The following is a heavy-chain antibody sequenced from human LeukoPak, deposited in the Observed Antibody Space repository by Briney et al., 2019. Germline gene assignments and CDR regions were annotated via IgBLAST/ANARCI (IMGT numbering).Heavy chain of an antibody. Sequence: SETLSLTCAVYGGSFSGYYWSWIRQPPGKGLEWIGEINHSGSTNYNPSLKSRVTMSVDTSKNQFSLKLSSVTAADTAVYYCANPTGGYVLTWGQGTLVTVSS. J-gene: IGHJ5*02. CDR1: GGSFSGYY. CDR3: ANPTGGYVLT. D-gene: IGHD5-12*01. V-gene: IGHV4-34*01. CDR2: INHSGST.